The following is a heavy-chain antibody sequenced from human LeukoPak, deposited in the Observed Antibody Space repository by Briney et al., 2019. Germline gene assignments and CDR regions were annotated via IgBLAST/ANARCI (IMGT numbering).Heavy chain of an antibody. J-gene: IGHJ4*02. V-gene: IGHV3-48*01. CDR2: ISSSSSTI. CDR3: ARSNLGYCSGGSCYGLDY. Sequence: GGSLRLSCAASGFTFSSYEMNWVRQAPGKGLEWVSYISSSSSTIYYADSVKGRFTISRDNAKNSLYLQMNSLRAEDTAVYYCARSNLGYCSGGSCYGLDYWGQGTLVTVSS. CDR1: GFTFSSYE. D-gene: IGHD2-15*01.